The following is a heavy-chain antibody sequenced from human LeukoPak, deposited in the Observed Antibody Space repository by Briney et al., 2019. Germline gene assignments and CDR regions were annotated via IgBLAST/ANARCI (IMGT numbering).Heavy chain of an antibody. CDR3: ATGRNGVVPAPILGVGPWYNYHYMDV. J-gene: IGHJ6*03. Sequence: SDTLSLTCVVYGGSFSGYYWSWIRQPPGKGLEWMGEIDHSGTTKYNPSLKSRVTMSVDTSKNQFSLMVSSVTAADTAVYYCATGRNGVVPAPILGVGPWYNYHYMDVWGKGTTVTVSS. D-gene: IGHD2-2*02. CDR2: IDHSGTT. CDR1: GGSFSGYY. V-gene: IGHV4-34*01.